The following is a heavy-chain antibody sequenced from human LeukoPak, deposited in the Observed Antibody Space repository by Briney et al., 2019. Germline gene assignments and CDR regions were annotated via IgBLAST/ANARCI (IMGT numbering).Heavy chain of an antibody. J-gene: IGHJ4*02. CDR1: GFTFSNFA. CDR2: IWHDGSNK. Sequence: PGGSLRLSCAASGFTFSNFAMHWARQAPGKGLEWVAVIWHDGSNKYYADSVKGRFTMSRDNSKNTLYLQMNSLRAEDTAVYYCARDYDFWSGRPGGSFDYWGQGTLVTVSS. V-gene: IGHV3-33*08. D-gene: IGHD3-3*01. CDR3: ARDYDFWSGRPGGSFDY.